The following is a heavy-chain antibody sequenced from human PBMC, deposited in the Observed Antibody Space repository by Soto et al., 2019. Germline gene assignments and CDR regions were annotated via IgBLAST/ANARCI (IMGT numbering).Heavy chain of an antibody. CDR2: IYYSGST. D-gene: IGHD4-17*01. CDR1: GGSIGSGGCY. Sequence: PSETMCLPCTVSGGSIGSGGCYWSWISQHPGKGLEWIGYIYYSGSTYYNPSLKSRVTISVDTSKNQFSLKLSSVTVADTAVYYCARDREDYGLGWFDPWGQGTLVTVSS. J-gene: IGHJ5*02. V-gene: IGHV4-31*03. CDR3: ARDREDYGLGWFDP.